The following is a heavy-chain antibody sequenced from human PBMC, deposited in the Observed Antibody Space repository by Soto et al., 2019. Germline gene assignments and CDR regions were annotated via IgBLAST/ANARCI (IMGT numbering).Heavy chain of an antibody. Sequence: GGSLRLSCAASGFTFSGSAMHWVRQASGKGLEWVGRIRSKANSYATAYAPSVKGRFTISRDDSKNTAYLQMNSLKTEDTAVYYCTSEGYYDSSGYFYYYYYGMDFWGQGTTVTVSS. D-gene: IGHD3-22*01. CDR3: TSEGYYDSSGYFYYYYYGMDF. CDR1: GFTFSGSA. CDR2: IRSKANSYAT. J-gene: IGHJ6*02. V-gene: IGHV3-73*01.